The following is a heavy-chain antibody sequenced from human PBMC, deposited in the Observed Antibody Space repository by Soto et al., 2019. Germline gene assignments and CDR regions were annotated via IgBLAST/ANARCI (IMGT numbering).Heavy chain of an antibody. CDR1: GYTFTSYG. D-gene: IGHD6-19*01. V-gene: IGHV1-18*01. CDR3: AGGVPGIAVAGTPNWYFDL. CDR2: ISAYNGNT. Sequence: QVQLVQSGAEVKKPGASVKVSCKASGYTFTSYGISWVRQAPGQGLEWMGWISAYNGNTNYAQKLQGRVTMTTDTSTSTAYMELRSLRSDDTAVYYCAGGVPGIAVAGTPNWYFDLWGRGTLVTVSS. J-gene: IGHJ2*01.